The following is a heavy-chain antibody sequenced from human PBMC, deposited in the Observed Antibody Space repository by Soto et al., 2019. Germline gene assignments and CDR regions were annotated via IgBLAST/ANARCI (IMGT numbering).Heavy chain of an antibody. CDR2: ISYDGSNK. Sequence: QVQLVESGGGVVQPGRSLRLSCAASGFTFSSYAMHWVRQAPGKGLEWVAVISYDGSNKYYADSVKGRFTISRDNSKNTLYLQMNSLRAEVTAVYYCARGIAAAGPTDYWGQGTLVTVSS. CDR1: GFTFSSYA. J-gene: IGHJ4*02. V-gene: IGHV3-30-3*01. D-gene: IGHD6-13*01. CDR3: ARGIAAAGPTDY.